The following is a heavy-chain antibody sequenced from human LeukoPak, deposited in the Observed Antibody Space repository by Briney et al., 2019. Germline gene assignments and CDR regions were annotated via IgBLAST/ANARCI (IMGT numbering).Heavy chain of an antibody. CDR3: ARDRSMTHFDY. CDR2: INWNGGST. V-gene: IGHV3-20*04. Sequence: PGGSLRLSCAASGFTFSNYGMSWVRQAPGKGLEWVSGINWNGGSTGYADSVKGRFTISRDNAKNSLYLQMNSLRAEDTALYYRARDRSMTHFDYWGQGTLVTVSS. CDR1: GFTFSNYG. J-gene: IGHJ4*02.